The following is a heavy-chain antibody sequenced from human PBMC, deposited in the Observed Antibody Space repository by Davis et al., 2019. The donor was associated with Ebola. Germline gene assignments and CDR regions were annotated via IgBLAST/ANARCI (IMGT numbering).Heavy chain of an antibody. V-gene: IGHV4-34*01. J-gene: IGHJ6*02. CDR1: GWSFSGYY. Sequence: MPSETLSLTCAVYGWSFSGYYWSWIRQPPGKGLEWIGEINHSGSTNDNPSLKSRVTISVDTSKNQFSLKLSSVTAADTAVYYCARSRDLYGMDVWGQGTTVTVSS. CDR3: ARSRDLYGMDV. CDR2: INHSGST.